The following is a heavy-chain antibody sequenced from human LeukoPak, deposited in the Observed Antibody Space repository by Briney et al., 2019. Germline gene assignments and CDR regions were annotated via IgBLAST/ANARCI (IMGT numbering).Heavy chain of an antibody. J-gene: IGHJ4*02. V-gene: IGHV4-39*07. CDR2: IYYSGST. Sequence: SETLSLTCTVSGGSISSSSYYWGWIRQPPGKGLEWIGSIYYSGSTNYNPSLKSRVTISVDTSKNQFSLKLSSVTAADTAVYYCARATGLAHFDYWGQGTLVTVSS. CDR1: GGSISSSSYY. CDR3: ARATGLAHFDY.